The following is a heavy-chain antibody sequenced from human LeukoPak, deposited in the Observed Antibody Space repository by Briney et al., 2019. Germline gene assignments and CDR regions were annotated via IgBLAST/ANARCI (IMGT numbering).Heavy chain of an antibody. V-gene: IGHV1-18*01. CDR1: GYTFTSYG. D-gene: IGHD3-10*01. CDR3: AREFGFIHRGGFDY. Sequence: ASVKVSCKASGYTFTSYGISWVRQAPGQGLEWMGWISAYNGNTNYAQKLQGRVTMTTDTSTSTAYMELRSLRSDDTAVYYCAREFGFIHRGGFDYWGQGTLVTVSS. J-gene: IGHJ4*02. CDR2: ISAYNGNT.